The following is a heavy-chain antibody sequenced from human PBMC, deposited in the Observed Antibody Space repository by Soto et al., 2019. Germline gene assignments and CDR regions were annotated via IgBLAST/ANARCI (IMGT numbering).Heavy chain of an antibody. CDR3: AKTGWFSLDF. D-gene: IGHD6-19*01. V-gene: IGHV4-4*02. CDR1: GVSISSDIW. Sequence: PSETLSLTCAVSGVSISSDIWWSWVRQPPGKGLEWIGEIHHSGSTNYNPSLKSRVTISMDKSKNQLSLKLSSVTAADTAVYHCAKTGWFSLDFWGQGALVNVSS. J-gene: IGHJ4*02. CDR2: IHHSGST.